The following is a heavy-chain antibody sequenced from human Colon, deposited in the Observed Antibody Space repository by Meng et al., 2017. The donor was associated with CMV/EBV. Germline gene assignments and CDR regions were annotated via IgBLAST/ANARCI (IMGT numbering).Heavy chain of an antibody. D-gene: IGHD1/OR15-1a*01. Sequence: GGSLRLSCAASGFSVSSYWMHWVHQAPGKGLVWVSRINSDGSSTTYADPVKGRFTFSRDNAKNTLYLQMNSLRAEDTAVYYCARANNHAMDVWGQGTTVTVSS. CDR1: GFSVSSYW. CDR3: ARANNHAMDV. J-gene: IGHJ6*02. CDR2: INSDGSST. V-gene: IGHV3-74*01.